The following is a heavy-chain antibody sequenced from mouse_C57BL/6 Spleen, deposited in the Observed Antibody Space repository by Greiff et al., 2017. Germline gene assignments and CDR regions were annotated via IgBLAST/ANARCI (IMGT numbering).Heavy chain of an antibody. J-gene: IGHJ4*01. V-gene: IGHV5-4*01. CDR2: ISDGGSYT. D-gene: IGHD5-1*01. CDR1: GFTFSSYA. CDR3: ARYLGDYLPYLALDY. Sequence: EVQVVESGGGLVKPGGSLKLSCASSGFTFSSYAMSWVRQTPEKRLEWVATISDGGSYTYYPDTVKSRFIISRDNAKNNLYLQMSHLKSEDTAMYYCARYLGDYLPYLALDYWGQGTSVTVSS.